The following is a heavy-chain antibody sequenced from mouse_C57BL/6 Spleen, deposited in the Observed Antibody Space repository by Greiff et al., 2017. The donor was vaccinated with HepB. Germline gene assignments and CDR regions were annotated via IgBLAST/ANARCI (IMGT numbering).Heavy chain of an antibody. Sequence: VQLQQSGAELVKPWASVKLSCKASGYTFTEYTIHWVKQRSGQGLGWIGWFYPGSGSIMYNEKFKDKATLTADKSSSTVYMELSRLTSEDAAVYCCARHEDFFGFDYWGQGTTLTVSS. V-gene: IGHV1-62-2*01. J-gene: IGHJ2*01. CDR1: GYTFTEYT. CDR2: FYPGSGSI. D-gene: IGHD3-1*01. CDR3: ARHEDFFGFDY.